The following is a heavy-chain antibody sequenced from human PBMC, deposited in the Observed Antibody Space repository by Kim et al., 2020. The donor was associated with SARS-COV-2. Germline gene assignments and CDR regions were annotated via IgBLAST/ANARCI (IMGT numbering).Heavy chain of an antibody. D-gene: IGHD3-9*01. CDR1: GYTFSSYG. J-gene: IGHJ4*02. V-gene: IGHV1-18*04. CDR3: GRDSHIFTRYYIH. Sequence: ASVKVSCKASGYTFSSYGVSWVRQAPGQGLECLGWISAYNGNTNYAQKFQGRVTMTTDTSTSTAYMELRSLRSDDTAIYYCGRDSHIFTRYYIHWGQGTLVTVSS. CDR2: ISAYNGNT.